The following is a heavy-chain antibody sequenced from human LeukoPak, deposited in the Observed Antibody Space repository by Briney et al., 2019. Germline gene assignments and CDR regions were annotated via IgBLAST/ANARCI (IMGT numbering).Heavy chain of an antibody. J-gene: IGHJ4*02. CDR2: ISGSGGST. CDR1: GFTFSSHA. Sequence: HSGGSLRLSCAASGFTFSSHAMSWVRQAPGKGLEWVSAISGSGGSTYYADSVKGRFTISRDNSKNTLYLQMNSLRAEDTAVYYCAKEFIPYYDILTGYSPFDYWGQGTLVTVSS. D-gene: IGHD3-9*01. CDR3: AKEFIPYYDILTGYSPFDY. V-gene: IGHV3-23*01.